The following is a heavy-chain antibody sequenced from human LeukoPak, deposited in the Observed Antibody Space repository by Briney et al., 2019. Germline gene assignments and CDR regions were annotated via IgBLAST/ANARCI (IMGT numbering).Heavy chain of an antibody. CDR1: GFTFSSYS. Sequence: GGSLRLSCAASGFTFSSYSMNWVRQAPGKGLEWVAVIWYDGSNKYYADSVKGRFTISRDNSKNTLYLQMNSLRAEDTAAYYCARVGYCSSTSCYSDYWGQGTLVTVSS. V-gene: IGHV3-33*08. D-gene: IGHD2-2*02. CDR3: ARVGYCSSTSCYSDY. J-gene: IGHJ4*02. CDR2: IWYDGSNK.